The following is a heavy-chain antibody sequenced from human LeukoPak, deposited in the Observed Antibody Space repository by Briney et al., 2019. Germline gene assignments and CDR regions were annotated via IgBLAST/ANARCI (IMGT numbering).Heavy chain of an antibody. V-gene: IGHV3-9*01. CDR1: GFTFDDYA. CDR2: ISRNSGSI. J-gene: IGHJ3*02. CDR3: AKDLGWGAFDI. Sequence: GGSLRLSCAASGFTFDDYAMHWVRQAPGKGLEWVSGISRNSGSIGYADSVKGRFTISRDNAKNSLYLQMNSLRAEDTALYYCAKDLGWGAFDIWGQGTMVTVSS. D-gene: IGHD6-19*01.